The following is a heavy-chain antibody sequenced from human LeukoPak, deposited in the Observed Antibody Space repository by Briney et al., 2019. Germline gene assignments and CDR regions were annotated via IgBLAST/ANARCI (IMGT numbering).Heavy chain of an antibody. CDR1: GYTFTGHY. CDR3: ARGGYSSGWNYYGMDV. CDR2: INPTSGDT. Sequence: ASVKVSCKASGYTFTGHYMHWVRQAPGQGLEWMGWINPTSGDTNYAQKFQGRVTMTRDTSFSTAYMELSRLRSDDTAVYYCARGGYSSGWNYYGMDVWGQGTTVTVSS. D-gene: IGHD6-19*01. J-gene: IGHJ6*02. V-gene: IGHV1-2*02.